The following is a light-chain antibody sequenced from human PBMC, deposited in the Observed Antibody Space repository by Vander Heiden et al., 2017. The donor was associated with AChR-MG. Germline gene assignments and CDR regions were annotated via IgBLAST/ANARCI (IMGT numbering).Light chain of an antibody. V-gene: IGKV3-15*01. CDR1: QSVTSN. CDR2: GAS. CDR3: QQDNNWWT. J-gene: IGKJ1*01. Sequence: EIVMTQSPATLSVSPGARATLSCRASQSVTSNLAWYQQKPGQAPRLLIYGASTRATGIPARFSGSGSGTEFILTISSLQSEDLAVYYWQQDNNWWTFGQGTKVEIK.